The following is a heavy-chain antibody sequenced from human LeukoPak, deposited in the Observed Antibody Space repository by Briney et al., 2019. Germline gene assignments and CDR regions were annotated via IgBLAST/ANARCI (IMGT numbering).Heavy chain of an antibody. Sequence: SXTLSLTCAVYGGSFSGYYWSWIRQPPGKGLEWIGEINHSGSTNYNPSLKSRVTISVDTSKNQFSLKLSSVTAADTAVYYCAMQGVILNWFDPWGQGTLVTVSS. CDR3: AMQGVILNWFDP. CDR2: INHSGST. J-gene: IGHJ5*02. D-gene: IGHD3-10*01. CDR1: GGSFSGYY. V-gene: IGHV4-34*01.